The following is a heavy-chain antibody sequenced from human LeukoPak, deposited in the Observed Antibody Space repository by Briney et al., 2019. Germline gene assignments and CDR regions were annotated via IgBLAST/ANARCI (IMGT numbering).Heavy chain of an antibody. CDR3: ADGIRYCSGGSCIYGMDV. J-gene: IGHJ6*02. CDR1: GYSFTSYW. D-gene: IGHD2-15*01. CDR2: IYPGDSDT. Sequence: GESLKISCKGSGYSFTSYWIGWVRQMPGNGLEWMGIIYPGDSDTRYSPSFQGQVTISADKSISTAYLQWSSLKASDTAMYYCADGIRYCSGGSCIYGMDVWGQGTTVTVSS. V-gene: IGHV5-51*01.